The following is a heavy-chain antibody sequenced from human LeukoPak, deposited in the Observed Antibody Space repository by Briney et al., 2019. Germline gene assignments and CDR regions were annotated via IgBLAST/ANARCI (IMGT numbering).Heavy chain of an antibody. V-gene: IGHV4-39*01. D-gene: IGHD5-18*01. CDR2: IYYSGST. Sequence: SETLSLTCTVSGGSISSSRYYWGWIRQPPGKGLEWIGSIYYSGSTYYNPSLKSRVTISVDTSKNQFSLKLSSVTAADTAVYYCARHWRHVGPYTPADSYGFIDYWGQGTLVTVSS. J-gene: IGHJ4*02. CDR1: GGSISSSRYY. CDR3: ARHWRHVGPYTPADSYGFIDY.